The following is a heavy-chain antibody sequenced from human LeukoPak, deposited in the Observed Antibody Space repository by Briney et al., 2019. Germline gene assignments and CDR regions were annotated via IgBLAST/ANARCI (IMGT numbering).Heavy chain of an antibody. V-gene: IGHV3-21*01. CDR1: AFTFNSYS. CDR3: ARGQDGYYGSGSPTG. D-gene: IGHD3-10*01. CDR2: ISSGSSYI. J-gene: IGHJ4*02. Sequence: GGSLRLSYAASAFTFNSYSMNWVRQAPGKGLEWVSSISSGSSYIYYADSVKGRFTISRDNAKNSLYLQMNNLRAEDTAVYYCARGQDGYYGSGSPTGWGQGTLVTVSS.